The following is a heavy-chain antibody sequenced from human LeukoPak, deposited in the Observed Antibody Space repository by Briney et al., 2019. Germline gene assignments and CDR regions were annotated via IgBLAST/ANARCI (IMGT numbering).Heavy chain of an antibody. CDR3: ARDLGYDTPGDFDW. CDR2: IIPILGIA. CDR1: GGTFSTYA. V-gene: IGHV1-69*04. J-gene: IGHJ4*02. D-gene: IGHD3-22*01. Sequence: GASVKVSCKASGGTFSTYAINWVRQAPGQGLEWMGRIIPILGIANYAQNFQGRVTITADKSTSTAYMELSSLRSADTAVYYCARDLGYDTPGDFDWWGQGALVTVSS.